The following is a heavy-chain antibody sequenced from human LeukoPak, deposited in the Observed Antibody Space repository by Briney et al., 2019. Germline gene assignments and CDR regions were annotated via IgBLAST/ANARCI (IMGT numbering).Heavy chain of an antibody. Sequence: GGSLRLSCAASVFTLGSYTMNWVRQAPGKGLEWVSYISSSSSTIQYADSVKGRFTISRDNAENSLYLQMNSLGVEDTAVYYCARAVISIFDNWGQGTLVTVSS. CDR1: VFTLGSYT. CDR3: ARAVISIFDN. V-gene: IGHV3-48*01. J-gene: IGHJ4*02. CDR2: ISSSSSTI. D-gene: IGHD3-3*02.